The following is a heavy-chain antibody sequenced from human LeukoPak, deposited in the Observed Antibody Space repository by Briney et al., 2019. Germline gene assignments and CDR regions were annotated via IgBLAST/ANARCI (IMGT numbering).Heavy chain of an antibody. CDR3: ARDSILWFGESNYCYYGMDV. Sequence: GGSLRLSCAASGFTFSSYEMNWARHPPGKGLEWVSYISSSGSTIYYAGTVKGRFTIYRDNAKNSLYLQMNSLRAEDTAVYYCARDSILWFGESNYCYYGMDVWGKGTTVTVSS. V-gene: IGHV3-48*03. J-gene: IGHJ6*04. D-gene: IGHD3-10*01. CDR2: ISSSGSTI. CDR1: GFTFSSYE.